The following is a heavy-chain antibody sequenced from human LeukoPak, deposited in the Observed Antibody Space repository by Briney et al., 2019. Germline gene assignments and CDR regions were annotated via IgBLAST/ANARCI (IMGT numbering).Heavy chain of an antibody. Sequence: ASVKVSCKASGYTFTNFDINWVRQAPGQGLEWMGWVSPSTDNSGSAHKFQGRVTMTTNTSISTAYIELSSLKSEDTAVYYCARGRLVRGDYLDYWGQGALVTVSS. CDR3: ARGRLVRGDYLDY. CDR2: VSPSTDNS. D-gene: IGHD3-10*01. V-gene: IGHV1-8*01. J-gene: IGHJ4*02. CDR1: GYTFTNFD.